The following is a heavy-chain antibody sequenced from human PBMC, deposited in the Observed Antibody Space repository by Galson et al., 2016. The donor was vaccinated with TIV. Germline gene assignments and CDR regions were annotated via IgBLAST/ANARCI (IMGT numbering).Heavy chain of an antibody. CDR1: GFTFETYA. Sequence: SLRLSCAASGFTFETYAMTWVRQAPGKGLEWVSVISGSADRADRAYYADSVGGRFPISRDNSKNTVFLEMNSLTVEDTAVYYCANGGSWYDYWVPGTLVTVSS. J-gene: IGHJ4*02. CDR2: ISGSADRADRA. V-gene: IGHV3-23*01. CDR3: ANGGSWYDY. D-gene: IGHD6-13*01.